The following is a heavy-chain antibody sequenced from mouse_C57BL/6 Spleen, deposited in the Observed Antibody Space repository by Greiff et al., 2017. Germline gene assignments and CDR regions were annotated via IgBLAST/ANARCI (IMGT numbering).Heavy chain of an antibody. D-gene: IGHD1-1*01. CDR1: GYTFTDYW. J-gene: IGHJ2*01. Sequence: VQLQQSGAELVKPGASVKLSCKASGYTFTDYWMQWVKQRPGQGLEWIGWIDPSDSYTNYNQKFKGKATLTVDTSSSTAYMQLSSLTSEDSAVYSCACYTTIVGPFDYWGQGTTLTVSS. V-gene: IGHV1-50*01. CDR3: ACYTTIVGPFDY. CDR2: IDPSDSYT.